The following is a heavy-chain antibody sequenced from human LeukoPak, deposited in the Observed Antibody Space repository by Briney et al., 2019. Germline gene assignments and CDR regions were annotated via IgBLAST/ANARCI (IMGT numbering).Heavy chain of an antibody. D-gene: IGHD2-2*01. CDR3: ARRDQLLVSPVDY. CDR1: GYTFTSYA. CDR2: INTNTGNP. J-gene: IGHJ4*02. V-gene: IGHV7-4-1*02. Sequence: VASVKVSCKASGYTFTSYAMNWVRQAPGQGLEWMGWINTNTGNPTYAQGFTGRFVFSLDTPVSTAYLQISSLKAEDTAVYYCARRDQLLVSPVDYWGQGTLVTVSS.